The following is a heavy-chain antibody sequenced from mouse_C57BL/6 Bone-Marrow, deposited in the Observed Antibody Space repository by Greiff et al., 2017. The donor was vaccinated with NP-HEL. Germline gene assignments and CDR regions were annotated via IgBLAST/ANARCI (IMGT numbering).Heavy chain of an antibody. Sequence: QVQLKQPGAELVKPGASVKVSCKASGYTFTSYWMHWVKQRPGQGLEWIGRIHPSDSDTNYNQKFKGKDTLTVDKSSSTCYMQLSRLTSEDSAVYYCARRYGYFDVWGRGTTVTVSS. CDR3: ARRYGYFDV. CDR1: GYTFTSYW. V-gene: IGHV1-74*01. CDR2: IHPSDSDT. J-gene: IGHJ1*03.